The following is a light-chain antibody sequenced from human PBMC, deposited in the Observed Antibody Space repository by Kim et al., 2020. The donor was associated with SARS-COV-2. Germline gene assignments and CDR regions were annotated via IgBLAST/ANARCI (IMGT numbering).Light chain of an antibody. J-gene: IGLJ2*01. V-gene: IGLV3-21*01. Sequence: PGQTARITCGGDNIGDYRVHWYQQKPGQAPVLVIYYDTDRPSGIPERFSGSNSGTTVTLTISSVEAGDEADYYCQVWHTGGDRVVFGGGTQLTVL. CDR2: YDT. CDR3: QVWHTGGDRVV. CDR1: NIGDYR.